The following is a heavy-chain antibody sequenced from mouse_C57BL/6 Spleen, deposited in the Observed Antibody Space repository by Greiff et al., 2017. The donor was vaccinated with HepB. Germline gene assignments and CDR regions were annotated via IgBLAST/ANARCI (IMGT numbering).Heavy chain of an antibody. V-gene: IGHV3-6*01. CDR2: ISYDGSN. J-gene: IGHJ3*01. CDR3: ARENCSSYGFAY. CDR1: GYSITSGYY. Sequence: EVKLVESGPGLVKPSQSLSLTCSVTGYSITSGYYWNWIRQFPGNKLEWMGYISYDGSNNYNPSLKNRISITRDTSKNQFFLKLNSVTTEDTATYYCARENCSSYGFAYWGQGTLVTVSA. D-gene: IGHD1-1*01.